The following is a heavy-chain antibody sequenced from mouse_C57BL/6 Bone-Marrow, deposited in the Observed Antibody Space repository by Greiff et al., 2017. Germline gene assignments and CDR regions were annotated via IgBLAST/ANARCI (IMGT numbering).Heavy chain of an antibody. V-gene: IGHV1-81*01. CDR3: AGGYDYWFAY. J-gene: IGHJ3*01. CDR1: GYTFTSYG. CDR2: IYPRSGNT. Sequence: VKLVESGAELARPGASVKLSCKASGYTFTSYGISWVKQRTGQGLEWIGEIYPRSGNTYYNEKFKGKATLTADKSSSTAYMELRSLTSEDSAVYFCAGGYDYWFAYWGQGTLVTVSA. D-gene: IGHD2-4*01.